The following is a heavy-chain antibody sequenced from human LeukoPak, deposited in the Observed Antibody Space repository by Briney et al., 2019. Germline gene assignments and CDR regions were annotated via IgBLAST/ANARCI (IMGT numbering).Heavy chain of an antibody. V-gene: IGHV3-53*01. J-gene: IGHJ3*02. CDR2: IYSGGST. CDR1: GFTVSSDY. D-gene: IGHD3-22*01. Sequence: GGSLRLSCAASGFTVSSDYTSWVRQAPGKGLEWVSVIYSGGSTYYADSVKGRFTISRDNSKNTLYLQMNSLRAEDTAVYYCARGTYYYDSSGYYYVAFDIWGQGTMVTVSS. CDR3: ARGTYYYDSSGYYYVAFDI.